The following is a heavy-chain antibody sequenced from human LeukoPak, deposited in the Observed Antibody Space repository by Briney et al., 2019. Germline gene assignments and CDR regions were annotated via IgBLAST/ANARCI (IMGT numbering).Heavy chain of an antibody. CDR3: AKDWHILTGRNCFDP. J-gene: IGHJ5*02. CDR2: INPNSGGT. V-gene: IGHV1-2*02. Sequence: ASVKVSCKASGYTFTGYYMHWVRQAPGQGLEWMGWINPNSGGTNYAQKVQGRVTMTTDTSTSTAYMELRSLRIDDTGIYYCAKDWHILTGRNCFDPWGQGTLVTVSS. CDR1: GYTFTGYY. D-gene: IGHD3-9*01.